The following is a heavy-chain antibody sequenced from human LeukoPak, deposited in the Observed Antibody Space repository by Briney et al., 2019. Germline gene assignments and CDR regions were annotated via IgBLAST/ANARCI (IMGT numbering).Heavy chain of an antibody. D-gene: IGHD3-22*01. CDR1: GFTFSSYA. V-gene: IGHV3-30-3*02. CDR3: AKSSYYDSSGYYREYYLDY. Sequence: PGGSLRLSCAASGFTFSSYAMHWVRQAPGKGLEWVAVISYDGSNKYYADSVKGRFTISRDNSKNTLFLQMNSLRAEDTAVYYCAKSSYYDSSGYYREYYLDYWGQGTLVTVSS. J-gene: IGHJ4*02. CDR2: ISYDGSNK.